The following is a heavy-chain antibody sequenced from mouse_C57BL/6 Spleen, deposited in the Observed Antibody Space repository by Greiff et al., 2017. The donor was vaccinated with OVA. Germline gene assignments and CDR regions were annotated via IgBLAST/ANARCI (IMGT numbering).Heavy chain of an antibody. Sequence: QVQLKQSGPGLVAPSQSLSITCTVSGFSLTSYGVHWVRQPPGKGLEWLVVIWSDGSTTYNSALISRLSISTDNSKSQVFLNMNSLHTDDTAVYYCARHGAVYAIDYWGQGTSVTFSS. CDR2: IWSDGST. D-gene: IGHD1-1*01. CDR3: ARHGAVYAIDY. CDR1: GFSLTSYG. J-gene: IGHJ4*01. V-gene: IGHV2-6-1*01.